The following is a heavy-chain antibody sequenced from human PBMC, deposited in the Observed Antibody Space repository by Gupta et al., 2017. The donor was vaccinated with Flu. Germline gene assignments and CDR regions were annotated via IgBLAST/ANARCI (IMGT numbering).Heavy chain of an antibody. Sequence: QVQLQESGPGLVKPSGTLSLTCVVSGGSIISYDWWTWVRQPPGKGLEWIGETLHSGSSNYNPSLKSRVTMSVENSRNEVSLQLTSVTAADTAMYYCARGGLYSWHFWGQGILVTVSP. CDR3: ARGGLYSWHF. CDR2: TLHSGSS. D-gene: IGHD6-19*01. CDR1: GGSIISYDW. J-gene: IGHJ4*02. V-gene: IGHV4-4*02.